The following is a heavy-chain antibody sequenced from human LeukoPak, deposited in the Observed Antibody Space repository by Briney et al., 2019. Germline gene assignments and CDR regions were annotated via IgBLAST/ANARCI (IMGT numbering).Heavy chain of an antibody. V-gene: IGHV4-59*01. CDR2: IYYSGST. CDR1: GGSISSYY. J-gene: IGHJ5*02. Sequence: SETLSLTCTVSGGSISSYYWSWIRQPPGKGLEWIGYIYYSGSTTYNPSPKSRVTISVDTSKNQFSLKLSSVTAADTAVYYWARAVGYSGYDVWFDPWGQGTLVTVSS. CDR3: ARAVGYSGYDVWFDP. D-gene: IGHD5-12*01.